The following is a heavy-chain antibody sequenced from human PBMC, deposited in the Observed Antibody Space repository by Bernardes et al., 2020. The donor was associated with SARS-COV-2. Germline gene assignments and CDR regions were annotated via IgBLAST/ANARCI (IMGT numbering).Heavy chain of an antibody. D-gene: IGHD3-3*01. CDR2: ISGSGGST. CDR3: AKREYYDFWSGPIDY. CDR1: GCTFSSYA. V-gene: IGHV3-23*01. Sequence: GSLRLSCAASGCTFSSYAMNWVRQAPGKGLEWVAAISGSGGSTYYADSVRGRFTISRDNSKNTLYLQMNSQRAEDTAVYYCAKREYYDFWSGPIDYWGQGTLVTVSS. J-gene: IGHJ4*02.